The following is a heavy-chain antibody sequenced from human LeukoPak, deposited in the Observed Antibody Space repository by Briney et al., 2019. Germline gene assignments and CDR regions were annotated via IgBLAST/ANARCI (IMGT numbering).Heavy chain of an antibody. CDR2: INPNSGDT. CDR3: TTGSCRANVAL. D-gene: IGHD2-2*01. CDR1: GYTFTGYY. V-gene: IGHV1-2*06. Sequence: ASVKVPCKASGYTFTGYYLHWVRQAPGQGLEWMGRINPNSGDTNYAQKFQARVTVTRDTSISTAYMDLSRLTSDDSAVYYCTTGSCRANVALWGQATMVTVSS. J-gene: IGHJ3*01.